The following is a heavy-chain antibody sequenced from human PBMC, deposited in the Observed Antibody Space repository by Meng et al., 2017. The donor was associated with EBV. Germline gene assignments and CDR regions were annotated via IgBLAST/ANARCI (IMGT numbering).Heavy chain of an antibody. CDR3: ARERTGYYAEY. V-gene: IGHV3-30-3*01. Sequence: VGWGGGLARPGRSLRLAVAASGFTFSGYAMHWVRQAPGKGLDWGAFISDDGSNEWYAGSVKGRFTISRDNSKNTLSLQMNSLRPEDTAIYYCARERTGYYAEYWGQGTLVTVPQ. CDR1: GFTFSGYA. CDR2: ISDDGSNE. J-gene: IGHJ4*02. D-gene: IGHD3/OR15-3a*01.